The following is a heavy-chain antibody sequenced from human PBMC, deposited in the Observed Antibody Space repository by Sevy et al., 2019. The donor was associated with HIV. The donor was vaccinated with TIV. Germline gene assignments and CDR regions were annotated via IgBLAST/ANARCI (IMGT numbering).Heavy chain of an antibody. Sequence: GGSLRLSCAASGFIVSRHWMSWVRQAPGKGLEWMANIKEDGSGKYYVDSVKGRFTISKDNAKNSLYLQMNSLRVEDTAVYFCARESIAAGVEAFDVWGQGTMVTVSS. V-gene: IGHV3-7*03. CDR2: IKEDGSGK. CDR1: GFIVSRHW. D-gene: IGHD6-25*01. J-gene: IGHJ3*01. CDR3: ARESIAAGVEAFDV.